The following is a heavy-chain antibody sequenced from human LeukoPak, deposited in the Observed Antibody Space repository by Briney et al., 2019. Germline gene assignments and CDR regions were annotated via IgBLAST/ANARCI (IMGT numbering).Heavy chain of an antibody. CDR2: IYYSGST. D-gene: IGHD3-22*01. CDR1: GGSISSSSYY. CDR3: ARTRYYYDSSGYLY. Sequence: SETLSLTCTVSGGSISSSSYYWGWIRQPPGKGLEWIGSIYYSGSTYYNPSLKSRVTISVDTSKNQFSLKLSSVTAADTAVYYCARTRYYYDSSGYLYWGQGTLVTVSS. J-gene: IGHJ4*02. V-gene: IGHV4-39*01.